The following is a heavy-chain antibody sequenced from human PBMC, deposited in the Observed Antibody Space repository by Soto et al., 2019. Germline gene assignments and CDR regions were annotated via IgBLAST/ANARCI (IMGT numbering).Heavy chain of an antibody. V-gene: IGHV3-23*01. CDR2: ISGSGGST. CDR1: GFTFRNYA. Sequence: EVQLLDSGGGLVQPGGSLRLSCAASGFTFRNYAMGWVRQAPGKGLEWVAEISGSGGSTYYVDSVKGRFTISRDNSKNMLYLQMNNLRAEDTALYYCAKDLGTVTLYFDYWGQVSLVIVSS. J-gene: IGHJ4*02. D-gene: IGHD4-17*01. CDR3: AKDLGTVTLYFDY.